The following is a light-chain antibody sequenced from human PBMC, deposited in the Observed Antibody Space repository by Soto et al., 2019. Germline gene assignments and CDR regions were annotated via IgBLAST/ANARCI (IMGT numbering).Light chain of an antibody. V-gene: IGLV2-14*01. CDR1: SRDVGGYNY. CDR3: SSYTSSNIPVV. Sequence: QSALTQPASVSGSPGQSITISCTGCSRDVGGYNYVSWYQQHPGKAPKLMIYEVSNRPSGVSNRFSGSKSGNTASLTISGLQAEDEGDYYCSSYTSSNIPVVFGGGTKLTVL. J-gene: IGLJ2*01. CDR2: EVS.